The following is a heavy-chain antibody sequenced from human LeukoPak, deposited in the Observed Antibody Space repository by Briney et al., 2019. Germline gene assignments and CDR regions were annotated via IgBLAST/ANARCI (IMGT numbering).Heavy chain of an antibody. CDR1: GGSISSTSYH. V-gene: IGHV4-39*01. Sequence: SETLSLTCTVSGGSISSTSYHWGGIRQPPGTGLEWIGSLYYSGSTYYNPSLQSRVTISVDTSKNQFSLKLSSVTAADTAVYYCARLVSSCCSCNPPDYYYGMDVWGRGTTVTVSS. CDR3: ARLVSSCCSCNPPDYYYGMDV. CDR2: LYYSGST. J-gene: IGHJ6*02. D-gene: IGHD2-15*01.